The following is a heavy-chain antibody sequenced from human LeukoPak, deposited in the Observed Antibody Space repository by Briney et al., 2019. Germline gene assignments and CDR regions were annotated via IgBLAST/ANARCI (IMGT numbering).Heavy chain of an antibody. CDR3: ARVKSPGYFDY. CDR1: GGSISSGGYY. CDR2: IYYSGST. V-gene: IGHV4-31*03. J-gene: IGHJ4*02. D-gene: IGHD3-22*01. Sequence: SETLSLTCTVSGGSISSGGYYWSWIRQHPGKGLEWTGYIYYSGSTYYNPSLKSRVTISVDTSKNQFSLKLSSVTAADTAVYYCARVKSPGYFDYWGQGTLVTVSS.